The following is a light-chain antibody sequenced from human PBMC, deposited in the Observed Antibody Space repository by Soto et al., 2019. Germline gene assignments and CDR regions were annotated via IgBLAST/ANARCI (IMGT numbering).Light chain of an antibody. CDR3: QQRGSWPLT. CDR2: DAS. Sequence: EIVMTQSPGTVSVFPGETVTLSCRASESVSGYLDWFHQRPAQAPRLVIYDASNRATGIPARFSGSGSGTDITLTISILEPEDFAVYYCQQRGSWPLTFGGGTKV. J-gene: IGKJ4*01. CDR1: ESVSGY. V-gene: IGKV3-11*01.